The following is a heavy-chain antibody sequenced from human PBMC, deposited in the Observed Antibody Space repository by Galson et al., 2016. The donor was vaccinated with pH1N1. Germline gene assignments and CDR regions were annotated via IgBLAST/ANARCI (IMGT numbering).Heavy chain of an antibody. Sequence: SVKVSCKASGYSFNVYYMHWVRQAPGQGLEWMGWIAPDSGATSYAQKFQGRVTMTRDTSINRVYMELSSLRSEDTAVYYCARSGDYGDYWGQGTLVTVSS. CDR2: IAPDSGAT. CDR3: ARSGDYGDY. V-gene: IGHV1-2*02. CDR1: GYSFNVYY. D-gene: IGHD4-17*01. J-gene: IGHJ4*02.